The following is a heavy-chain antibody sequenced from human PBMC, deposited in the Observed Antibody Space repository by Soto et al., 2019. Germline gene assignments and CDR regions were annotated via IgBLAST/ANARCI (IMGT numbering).Heavy chain of an antibody. CDR2: IKQDGSEK. J-gene: IGHJ4*02. V-gene: IGHV3-7*01. D-gene: IGHD2-2*01. CDR3: ARESRDIVVVPAATRY. Sequence: GGSLRLSCAASGFTFSSYWMSWVRQAPGKGLEWVANIKQDGSEKYYVDSVKGRFTISRDNAKNSLYLQMNSLRAEDTAVYYCARESRDIVVVPAATRYWGQGTLVTVSS. CDR1: GFTFSSYW.